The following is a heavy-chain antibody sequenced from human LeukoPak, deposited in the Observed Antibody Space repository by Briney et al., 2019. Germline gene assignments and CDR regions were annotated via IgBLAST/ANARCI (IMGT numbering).Heavy chain of an antibody. CDR3: ARDRAYYYDSSGYLPLDAFDI. Sequence: GASVKVSCKASGYTFTSYGISWVRQAPGQGLEWMGWISAYNGNTNYAQKLQGRVTMTTDTSTSTAYMELRSLRSDDTAVYYCARDRAYYYDSSGYLPLDAFDIWGQGTMVTVSS. CDR1: GYTFTSYG. V-gene: IGHV1-18*01. D-gene: IGHD3-22*01. CDR2: ISAYNGNT. J-gene: IGHJ3*02.